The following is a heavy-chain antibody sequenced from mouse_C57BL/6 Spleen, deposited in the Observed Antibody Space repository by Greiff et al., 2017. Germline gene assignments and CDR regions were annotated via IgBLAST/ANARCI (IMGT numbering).Heavy chain of an antibody. J-gene: IGHJ2*01. Sequence: EVQLQQSGPELVKPGASVKISCKASGYTFTDYYMNWVKQSHGKSLEWIGDINPNNGGTSYNQKFKGKATLTVDKSSSTAYMELRSLTSEDSAGYYCARFGNYFDYWGQGTTLTVSS. CDR3: ARFGNYFDY. CDR1: GYTFTDYY. D-gene: IGHD1-1*02. V-gene: IGHV1-26*01. CDR2: INPNNGGT.